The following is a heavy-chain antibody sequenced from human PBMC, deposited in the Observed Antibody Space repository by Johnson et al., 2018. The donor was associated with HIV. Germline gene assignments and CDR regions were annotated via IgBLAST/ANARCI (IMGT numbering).Heavy chain of an antibody. CDR1: GFTVSSTY. D-gene: IGHD3-3*01. CDR3: ARGNYDFWSGSYTSAFDI. V-gene: IGHV3-53*01. CDR2: IYSGGST. Sequence: VQLVESGGGLIQPGGSLRLSCAASGFTVSSTYMSWVRQAPGKGMEWVSAIYSGGSTYYADSVKGRFTIYRDNAKNSLYLQMNSLRAEDTAVYYCARGNYDFWSGSYTSAFDIWGQGTLVTVSS. J-gene: IGHJ3*02.